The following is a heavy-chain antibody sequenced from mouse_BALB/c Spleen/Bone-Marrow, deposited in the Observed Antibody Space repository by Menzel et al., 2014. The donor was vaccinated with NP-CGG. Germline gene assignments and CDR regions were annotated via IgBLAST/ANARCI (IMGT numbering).Heavy chain of an antibody. Sequence: VQLQQSGPGLVQPSQSLSITCTVSGFSLTSYDVHWVRQSPGKGLEWLGEIWSGGSTDYNADFISRLSISKDNSKSQVFFKMNSLQADDTAIYYCARNEDYDGYYYAMDYWGQGTSVTVSS. CDR2: IWSGGST. CDR3: ARNEDYDGYYYAMDY. V-gene: IGHV2-4-1*01. CDR1: GFSLTSYD. J-gene: IGHJ4*01. D-gene: IGHD2-4*01.